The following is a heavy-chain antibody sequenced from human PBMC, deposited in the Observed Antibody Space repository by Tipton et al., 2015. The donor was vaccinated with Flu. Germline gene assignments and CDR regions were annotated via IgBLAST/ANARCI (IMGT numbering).Heavy chain of an antibody. V-gene: IGHV4-4*07. CDR1: DGSMSSFY. Sequence: TLSLTCTVSDGSMSSFYWSWIRQPAGKGLEWIGRMYTSGTAKYHPSFKSRVTMSVDTSKNQFSLKLSSVTAADTAFYYCARGSGSGTYVILDYWGQGTLVSVSS. J-gene: IGHJ4*02. D-gene: IGHD3-10*01. CDR3: ARGSGSGTYVILDY. CDR2: MYTSGTA.